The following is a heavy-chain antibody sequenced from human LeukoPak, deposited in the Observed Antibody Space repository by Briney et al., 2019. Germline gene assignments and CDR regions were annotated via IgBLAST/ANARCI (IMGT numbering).Heavy chain of an antibody. CDR2: IWYDGSNK. V-gene: IGHV3-33*01. Sequence: GRSPRLSCAASGFTFSSYGMHWVRQAPGKGLEWVAVIWYDGSNKYYADSVKGRFTISRDNSKNTLYLQMNSLRAEDTAVYYCARDKYSGYGGGGGFDYWGQGTLVTVSS. J-gene: IGHJ4*02. CDR1: GFTFSSYG. D-gene: IGHD5-12*01. CDR3: ARDKYSGYGGGGGFDY.